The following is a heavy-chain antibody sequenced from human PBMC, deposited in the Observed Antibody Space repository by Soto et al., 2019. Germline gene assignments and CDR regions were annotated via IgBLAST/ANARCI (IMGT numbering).Heavy chain of an antibody. Sequence: SVKVSCKASGGTFSSYAISWVRQAPGQGLEWMGGIIPIFGTANYAQKFQGRVTITADESTSTAYMELSSLRSEDTAVYYCASPTYSSSGRYFDYWGQGTLVTVSS. CDR3: ASPTYSSSGRYFDY. D-gene: IGHD6-13*01. V-gene: IGHV1-69*13. CDR1: GGTFSSYA. CDR2: IIPIFGTA. J-gene: IGHJ4*02.